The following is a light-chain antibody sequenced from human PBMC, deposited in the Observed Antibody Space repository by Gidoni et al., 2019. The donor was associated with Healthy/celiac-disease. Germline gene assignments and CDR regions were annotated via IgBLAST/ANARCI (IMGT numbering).Light chain of an antibody. Sequence: DIQMTPSPSTLSASVRDRVTITCRASQSISNWLAWYQPKQGKAPKLLIYDASSLESGFPSRFSGSGSGTEFTLTISSLQPDDFATYYGQQYNSYSGTFGQGTNVEIK. CDR2: DAS. CDR3: QQYNSYSGT. CDR1: QSISNW. V-gene: IGKV1-5*01. J-gene: IGKJ1*01.